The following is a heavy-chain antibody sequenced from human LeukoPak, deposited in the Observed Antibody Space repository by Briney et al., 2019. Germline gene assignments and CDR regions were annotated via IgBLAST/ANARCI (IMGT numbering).Heavy chain of an antibody. J-gene: IGHJ4*02. V-gene: IGHV4-34*01. CDR3: ARHRSYYYDSSGYRTSTLYYFDY. CDR1: GGSFSGYY. D-gene: IGHD3-22*01. CDR2: INHSGST. Sequence: SETLSLTCAVYGGSFSGYYWSWIRQPPGKGLEWIGEINHSGSTNYNPSLKSRVTISVDTSKNQFSLKLSSVTAADTAVYYCARHRSYYYDSSGYRTSTLYYFDYWGQGTLVTVSS.